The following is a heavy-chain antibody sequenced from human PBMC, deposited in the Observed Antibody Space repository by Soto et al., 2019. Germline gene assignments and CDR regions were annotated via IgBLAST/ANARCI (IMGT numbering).Heavy chain of an antibody. CDR1: GGSFSGYY. J-gene: IGHJ4*02. CDR3: ARDKITGLFDY. V-gene: IGHV4-34*01. D-gene: IGHD2-8*02. CDR2: INHSGST. Sequence: QVQLQQWGAGLLKPSETLSLTCAVYGGSFSGYYWTWIRQPPGTGLEWIGEINHSGSTNYNPSLKSRVTILVDTSKTQCSLTLTSVPAAGTAVYYCARDKITGLFDYWGQGTLVTVSS.